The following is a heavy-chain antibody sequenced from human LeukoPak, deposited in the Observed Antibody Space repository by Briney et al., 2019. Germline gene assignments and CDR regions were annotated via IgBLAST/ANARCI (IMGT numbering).Heavy chain of an antibody. CDR1: GGSISSGSYY. Sequence: PSETLSLTCTVSGGSISSGSYYWSWIRRPAGKGLEWIGRIYTSGSTNYNPSLKSRVTISVHTSKNQFSLKLSSVTAADTAVYYCARDRGQWLVDWYFDLWGRGTLVTVSS. CDR3: ARDRGQWLVDWYFDL. V-gene: IGHV4-61*02. J-gene: IGHJ2*01. D-gene: IGHD6-19*01. CDR2: IYTSGST.